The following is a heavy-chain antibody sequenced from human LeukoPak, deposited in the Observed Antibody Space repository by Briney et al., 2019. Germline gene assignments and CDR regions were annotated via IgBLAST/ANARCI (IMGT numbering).Heavy chain of an antibody. Sequence: PGGSLRLSCAASGFTFSSYAMSWVRQAPGKGLEWVSGICGTSNSTYYADSVKGRFTISRDNSNNTLYLQMDSLRTEDTAVYYCARAEVIAIFDYWGQGTLVTVSS. J-gene: IGHJ4*02. D-gene: IGHD2-21*01. V-gene: IGHV3-23*01. CDR3: ARAEVIAIFDY. CDR1: GFTFSSYA. CDR2: ICGTSNST.